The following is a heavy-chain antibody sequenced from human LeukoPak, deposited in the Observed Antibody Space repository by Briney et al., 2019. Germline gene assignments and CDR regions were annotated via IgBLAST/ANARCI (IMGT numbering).Heavy chain of an antibody. V-gene: IGHV4-39*01. D-gene: IGHD3-22*01. CDR3: ASEAKSKYYYDSSGYYYYFDY. CDR1: GGSISSSSYY. J-gene: IGHJ4*02. CDR2: IYYSGST. Sequence: PSETLSLTCTVSGGSISSSSYYWGWIRQPPGKGLEWIGSIYYSGSTYYNPSLKSRVTISVDTSKNQFPLKLSSVTAADTAVYYCASEAKSKYYYDSSGYYYYFDYWGQGTLVTVSS.